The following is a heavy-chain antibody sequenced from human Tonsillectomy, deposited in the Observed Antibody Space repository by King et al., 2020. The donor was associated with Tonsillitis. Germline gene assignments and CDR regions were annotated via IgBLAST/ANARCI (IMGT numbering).Heavy chain of an antibody. V-gene: IGHV4-39*07. CDR1: GGSISSSSYY. J-gene: IGHJ4*02. CDR2: IYYSGST. CDR3: AGSGVVAATLVDYYFDY. D-gene: IGHD2-15*01. Sequence: QLQESGPGLVKPSETLSLTCTVSGGSISSSSYYWGWIRQPPGKGLEWIGSIYYSGSTYYNPSLKSRVTISVDTSKNQFSLKLSSVTAADTAVYYCAGSGVVAATLVDYYFDYWGQGTLVTVSS.